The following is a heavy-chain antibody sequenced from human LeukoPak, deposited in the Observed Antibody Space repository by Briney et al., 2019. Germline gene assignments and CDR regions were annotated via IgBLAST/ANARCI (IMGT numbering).Heavy chain of an antibody. CDR1: GFTFSSYS. CDR3: ARVASIVTGDY. CDR2: ISSSSSYI. Sequence: GGSLRLSCAASGFTFSSYSMNWVRQAPGKGLEWVSSISSSSSYIYYADSVKGRFTISRDNAKNSLYLQMNSLRAEDTAVYYCARVASIVTGDYWGQGTLVTVSS. J-gene: IGHJ4*02. D-gene: IGHD1-14*01. V-gene: IGHV3-21*04.